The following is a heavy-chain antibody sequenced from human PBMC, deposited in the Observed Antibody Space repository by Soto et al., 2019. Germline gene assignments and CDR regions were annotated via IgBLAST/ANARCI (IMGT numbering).Heavy chain of an antibody. D-gene: IGHD5-12*01. CDR3: ARGSPYSGDAW. Sequence: QVQLQQWGAGLLKPSETLSLTCAVYGGSFSGYYWSWIRQPPGKGLEWIGEIYHSGSTNYNPSLKSRVTISVDTSKNQFSLKLSSVTAADTAVYYCARGSPYSGDAWWGQGTLVTVSS. CDR2: IYHSGST. J-gene: IGHJ4*02. CDR1: GGSFSGYY. V-gene: IGHV4-34*01.